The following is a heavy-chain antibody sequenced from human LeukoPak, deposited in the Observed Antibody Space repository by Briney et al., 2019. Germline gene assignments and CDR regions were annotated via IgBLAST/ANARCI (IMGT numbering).Heavy chain of an antibody. J-gene: IGHJ4*02. CDR1: GFTLSSYT. CDR3: ARGMYYYGSGPESFDY. Sequence: GGSLRLSCAASGFTLSSYTMIWVRQAPGKGLEWVSYISSPSSTIYYADSVKGRFTISRDNAKSSLYLQMNSLRAGDTAVYYCARGMYYYGSGPESFDYWGQGTLVTVSS. CDR2: ISSPSSTI. D-gene: IGHD3-10*01. V-gene: IGHV3-48*01.